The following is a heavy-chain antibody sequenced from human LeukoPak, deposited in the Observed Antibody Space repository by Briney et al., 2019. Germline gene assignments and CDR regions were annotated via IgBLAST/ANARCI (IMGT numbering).Heavy chain of an antibody. J-gene: IGHJ6*02. CDR1: GFIFSNYA. CDR2: IWYDGTNK. Sequence: PGGSLRLSCAASGFIFSNYAMHWVRQAPGKGLEWVAVIWYDGTNKYYADSVKGRFTISRANSKNTLYLQMNSLRAEDTAVYYCARDRGYAMDVWGQGTTVTVSS. CDR3: ARDRGYAMDV. V-gene: IGHV3-33*01. D-gene: IGHD1-1*01.